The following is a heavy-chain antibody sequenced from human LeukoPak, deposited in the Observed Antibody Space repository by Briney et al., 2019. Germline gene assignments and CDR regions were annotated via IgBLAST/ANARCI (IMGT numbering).Heavy chain of an antibody. Sequence: GGSLRLSCAASGFTFDDYAMHWVRQAPGKGLEWVSLISGDGVSTYYADSVKGRFTISRDNSKNSLYLQMNSLRTEDTAMYYCAKDRDSGWWVPFDYWGQGTLVTVSS. CDR2: ISGDGVST. J-gene: IGHJ4*02. CDR1: GFTFDDYA. CDR3: AKDRDSGWWVPFDY. V-gene: IGHV3-43*02. D-gene: IGHD6-19*01.